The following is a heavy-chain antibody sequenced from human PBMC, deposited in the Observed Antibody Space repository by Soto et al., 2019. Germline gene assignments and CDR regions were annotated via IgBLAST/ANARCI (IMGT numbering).Heavy chain of an antibody. D-gene: IGHD2-15*01. J-gene: IGHJ4*02. CDR2: IIPMFDTP. Sequence: QVQLVQSGAEVKKPGSSVKVSCKASGGTFSSDSFSWVRQAPGQGLELMGVIIPMFDTPIYAQKFQDRVTITADESTSTAYMQLSSLRSGDTAVYYCARSGGLDRDFNYWGQGSLVTVSS. CDR1: GGTFSSDS. V-gene: IGHV1-69*12. CDR3: ARSGGLDRDFNY.